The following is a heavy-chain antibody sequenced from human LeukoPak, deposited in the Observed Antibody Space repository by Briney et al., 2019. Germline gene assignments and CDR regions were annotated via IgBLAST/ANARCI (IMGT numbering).Heavy chain of an antibody. CDR2: INPNSGGT. V-gene: IGHV1-2*02. Sequence: GASVKVSCKASGYTFTGYYMHWVRQAPGQGLEWMGWINPNSGGTNYAQKFQGRVTMTRDTSISTAYMELSRLRSDDTAVYYCARRGSESYYYFDYWGQGTLVTVSS. D-gene: IGHD3-10*01. J-gene: IGHJ4*02. CDR1: GYTFTGYY. CDR3: ARRGSESYYYFDY.